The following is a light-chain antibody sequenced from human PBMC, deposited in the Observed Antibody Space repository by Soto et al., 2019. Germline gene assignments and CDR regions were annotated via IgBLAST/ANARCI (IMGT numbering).Light chain of an antibody. V-gene: IGKV3-20*01. CDR1: QSVSSCY. J-gene: IGKJ1*01. CDR2: GAS. Sequence: IVLTQSPGTLSFSPGERATLSCRASQSVSSCYLAWYHQNTGQAHRLPIYGASRRATGIPDRFSGSGSGTDFTFTISRPEPGDFGVYYCQQNFTSPPGTFGQGTKVDIK. CDR3: QQNFTSPPGT.